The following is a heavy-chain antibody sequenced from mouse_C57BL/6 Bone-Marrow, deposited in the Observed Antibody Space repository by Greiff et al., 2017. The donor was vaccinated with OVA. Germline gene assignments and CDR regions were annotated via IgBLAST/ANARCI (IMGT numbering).Heavy chain of an antibody. V-gene: IGHV1-74*01. D-gene: IGHD5-1*01. Sequence: QVQLQQPGAELVKPGASVKVSCKASGYTFTSYWMHWVKQRPGQGLEWIGRIHPSDSDTNYNEKFKGKATLTADKSSSTAYMQFSSLTSEDSAIYYCARYGGVPHAMDYWGQGTSVTVSS. CDR2: IHPSDSDT. CDR3: ARYGGVPHAMDY. J-gene: IGHJ4*01. CDR1: GYTFTSYW.